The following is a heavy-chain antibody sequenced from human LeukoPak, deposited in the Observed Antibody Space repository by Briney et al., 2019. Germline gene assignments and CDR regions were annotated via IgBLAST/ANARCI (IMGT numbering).Heavy chain of an antibody. CDR2: INGDNGNA. D-gene: IGHD3-10*01. J-gene: IGHJ4*02. Sequence: ASVKVSCKTSGYNFASYTMHWLRQAPGQSPEWMGSINGDNGNAKYSEKFQGRVTFTRDTSASSAYMELSRLRSEDTAVYYCARSSSGTYHYWGQGTLVTVSS. V-gene: IGHV1-3*01. CDR1: GYNFASYT. CDR3: ARSSSGTYHY.